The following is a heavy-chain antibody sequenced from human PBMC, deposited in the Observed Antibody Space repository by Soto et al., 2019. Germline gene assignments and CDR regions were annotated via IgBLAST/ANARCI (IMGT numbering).Heavy chain of an antibody. D-gene: IGHD6-13*01. CDR1: GFTFSSYA. J-gene: IGHJ5*02. Sequence: EVQLLESGGGLVQPGGSLRLSCAASGFTFSSYAMSWVRQAPGKGLEWVSAISGSGGSTYYADSVKGRFTISRDNSKNTLYLQMNSMRAEDTAVYYCATGSSIAAAANWFDPWGQGTLVTVSS. CDR2: ISGSGGST. V-gene: IGHV3-23*01. CDR3: ATGSSIAAAANWFDP.